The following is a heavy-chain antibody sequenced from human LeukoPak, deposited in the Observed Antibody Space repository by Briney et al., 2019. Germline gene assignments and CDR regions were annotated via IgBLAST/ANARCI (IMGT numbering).Heavy chain of an antibody. D-gene: IGHD3-10*01. CDR2: SNDSGGT. CDR1: GGTFSGYY. CDR3: ASQLLWLSAFDI. V-gene: IGHV4-34*01. J-gene: IGHJ3*02. Sequence: PSETLSLTFAVYGGTFSGYYWSWIRQPPGKRLEWVGESNDSGGTNYNPSLKSRVTISADKSKNQVSLKLSSVTAADTAVYYCASQLLWLSAFDIWGQGTMVTVSS.